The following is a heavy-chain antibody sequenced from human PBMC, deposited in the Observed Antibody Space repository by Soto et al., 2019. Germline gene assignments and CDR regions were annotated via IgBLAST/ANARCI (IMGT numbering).Heavy chain of an antibody. Sequence: QVQLVQSGAEVKKPGASVKVSCKASGYTFTSYAMHWVRQAPGQRLEWMGWINAGNGNTKYSQKFQGRVTITRDTSASTAYRELSSLRSKDTALYYCARVNGGTIGGFDPWGQGTLDTVSS. V-gene: IGHV1-3*01. J-gene: IGHJ5*02. CDR2: INAGNGNT. CDR1: GYTFTSYA. CDR3: ARVNGGTIGGFDP. D-gene: IGHD1-7*01.